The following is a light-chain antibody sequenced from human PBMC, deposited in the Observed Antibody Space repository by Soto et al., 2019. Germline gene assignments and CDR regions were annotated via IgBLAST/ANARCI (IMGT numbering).Light chain of an antibody. Sequence: IQMTQSPSTLSASVEDRVTITCRASQSISSWLAWYQQKPGKATKLLIYDASSLESGVPSRFSGSGSGTEFTLTISSLQPDDFATYYCQQYNSYPWTFGQGTKV. V-gene: IGKV1-5*01. J-gene: IGKJ1*01. CDR1: QSISSW. CDR3: QQYNSYPWT. CDR2: DAS.